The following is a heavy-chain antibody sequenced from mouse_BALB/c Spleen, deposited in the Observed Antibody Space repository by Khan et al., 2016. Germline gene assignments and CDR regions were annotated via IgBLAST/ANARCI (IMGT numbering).Heavy chain of an antibody. CDR2: IYPGDGDT. D-gene: IGHD1-2*01. V-gene: IGHV1-87*01. J-gene: IGHJ3*01. Sequence: QVQLQQSGAELAKPGASVKMSCKASGYTFTSYWMQWVKQSPGQGLEWIGAIYPGDGDTRYTQKFKGKATLTADKSSSTAYMQPSRLASEDSAAYFCARECAVTAWFAYGGQVTLVNVSA. CDR3: ARECAVTAWFAY. CDR1: GYTFTSYW.